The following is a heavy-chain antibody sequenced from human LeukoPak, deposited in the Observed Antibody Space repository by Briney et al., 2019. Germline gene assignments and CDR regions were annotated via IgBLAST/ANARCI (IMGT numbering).Heavy chain of an antibody. D-gene: IGHD5-12*01. CDR3: AREDSGYDFAY. CDR2: IAYDGSIK. Sequence: GGSLRLSCAASGFTFSDYGMHWVRQAPGKGLEWVAVIAYDGSIKYYADSVKGRFTISRDNSKNTLFLQVNSLRGEDTAVYYCAREDSGYDFAYWSQGTLVTVSS. V-gene: IGHV3-30*03. CDR1: GFTFSDYG. J-gene: IGHJ4*02.